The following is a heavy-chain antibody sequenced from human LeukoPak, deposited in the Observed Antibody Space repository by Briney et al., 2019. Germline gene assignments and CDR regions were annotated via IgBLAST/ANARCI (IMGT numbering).Heavy chain of an antibody. V-gene: IGHV3-15*01. Sequence: GGSLRLSCAASGFTFSNAWMSWVRQAPGKGLEWVGRIKSKTDGGTTDYAAPVKGRFTISRDDSKNTLYLQMNSLKTEDTAVYYCTTDRLSRTVTTCDYWGQGTLVTVSS. J-gene: IGHJ4*02. D-gene: IGHD4-17*01. CDR3: TTDRLSRTVTTCDY. CDR2: IKSKTDGGTT. CDR1: GFTFSNAW.